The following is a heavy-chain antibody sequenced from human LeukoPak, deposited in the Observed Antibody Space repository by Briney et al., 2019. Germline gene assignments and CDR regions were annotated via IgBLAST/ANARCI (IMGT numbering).Heavy chain of an antibody. Sequence: ASVKVSCKASGYTFTSYAMNWVRQAPGQGLEWMGWINTNTGNPTYAQGFTGRFVFSLDTSVSTAYLQISSLKAEDTAVYYCARADYDYVWGSYRYGSDDAFDIWGQGTMVTVSS. CDR1: GYTFTSYA. D-gene: IGHD3-16*02. V-gene: IGHV7-4-1*02. CDR3: ARADYDYVWGSYRYGSDDAFDI. CDR2: INTNTGNP. J-gene: IGHJ3*02.